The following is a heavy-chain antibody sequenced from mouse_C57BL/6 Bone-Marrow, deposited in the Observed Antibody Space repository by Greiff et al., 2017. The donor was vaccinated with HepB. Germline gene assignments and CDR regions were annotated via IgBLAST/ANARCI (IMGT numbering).Heavy chain of an antibody. CDR2: ISYDGSN. V-gene: IGHV3-6*01. CDR3: ARGLLRDY. J-gene: IGHJ2*01. Sequence: EVKLVESGPGLVKPSQSLSLTCSVTGYSITSGYYWNWIRQFPGNKLEWMGYISYDGSNNYNPSLKNRISITRDTSKNQFFLKLNSVTTEDTATYCCARGLLRDYWGQGTTLTVSS. CDR1: GYSITSGYY. D-gene: IGHD1-1*01.